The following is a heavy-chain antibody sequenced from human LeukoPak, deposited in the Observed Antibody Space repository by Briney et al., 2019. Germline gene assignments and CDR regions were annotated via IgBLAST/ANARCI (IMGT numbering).Heavy chain of an antibody. CDR1: GFTVSSNY. J-gene: IGHJ5*02. CDR2: IYSGGST. Sequence: GSLRLSCAASGFTVSSNYMSWVRQAPGKGLEWVSVIYSGGSTYYADSVKGRFTISRDNSKNTLYLQMNSLRAEDTAVYYCARDYYDSSGLYNWFDPWGQGTLVTVSS. D-gene: IGHD3-22*01. CDR3: ARDYYDSSGLYNWFDP. V-gene: IGHV3-66*02.